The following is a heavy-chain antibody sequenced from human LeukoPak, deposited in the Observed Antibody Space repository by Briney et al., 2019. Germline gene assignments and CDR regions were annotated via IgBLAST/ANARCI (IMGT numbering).Heavy chain of an antibody. J-gene: IGHJ4*02. CDR2: ISAYNGNT. V-gene: IGHV1-18*01. Sequence: GASVKVSCKASGYTFTSYGISWVRQAPGQGLEWMGWISAYNGNTNYAQKLQGRVTMTTDTSTSTAYMELRSLRSDDTAVYYCARSRRAAALSLDDYWGQGTLVTVSS. D-gene: IGHD6-13*01. CDR1: GYTFTSYG. CDR3: ARSRRAAALSLDDY.